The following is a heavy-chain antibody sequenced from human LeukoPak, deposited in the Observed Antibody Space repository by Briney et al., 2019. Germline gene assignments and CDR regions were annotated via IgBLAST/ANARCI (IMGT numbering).Heavy chain of an antibody. D-gene: IGHD6-13*01. CDR2: FDPEDGET. V-gene: IGHV1-24*01. J-gene: IGHJ4*02. Sequence: ASVKVSCKVSGYTLTELSMHWVRQAPGKGLEWMGGFDPEDGETIYAQKFQGRVTMTEDTSTDTAYMELSSLRSEDTAVYYCATQKLKKYSSSWYPPNYWGQGTLVTVSS. CDR1: GYTLTELS. CDR3: ATQKLKKYSSSWYPPNY.